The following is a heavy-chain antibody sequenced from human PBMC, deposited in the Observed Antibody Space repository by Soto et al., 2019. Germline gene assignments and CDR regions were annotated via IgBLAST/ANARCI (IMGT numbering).Heavy chain of an antibody. CDR3: AKFLDTAMVKFSNYYYYGMDV. Sequence: QVQLVESGGGVVQPGRSLRLSCAASGFTFSSYGMHWVRQAPGKGLEWVAVISYDGSNKYYADSVKGRFTISRDNSKNTLYLQMNSLRAEDTAVYYCAKFLDTAMVKFSNYYYYGMDVWGQGTTVTVSS. D-gene: IGHD5-18*01. V-gene: IGHV3-30*18. J-gene: IGHJ6*02. CDR1: GFTFSSYG. CDR2: ISYDGSNK.